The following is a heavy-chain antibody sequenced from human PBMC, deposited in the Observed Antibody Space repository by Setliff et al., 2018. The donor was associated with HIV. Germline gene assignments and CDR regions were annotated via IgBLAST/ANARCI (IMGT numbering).Heavy chain of an antibody. CDR2: INVDGSSI. Sequence: GGSLRLSCAASGFTFTDYWMHWVRQVPGQGLVWVSRINVDGSSISYADSVKGRFTISRDNAKNTLFLQMNSLRAEDPAVYYCARLPQDVRSSIDFWGQGTRVTVSS. V-gene: IGHV3-74*01. CDR3: ARLPQDVRSSIDF. CDR1: GFTFTDYW. D-gene: IGHD6-6*01. J-gene: IGHJ4*02.